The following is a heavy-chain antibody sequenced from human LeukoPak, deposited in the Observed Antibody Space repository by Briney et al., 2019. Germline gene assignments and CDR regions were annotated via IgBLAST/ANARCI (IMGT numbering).Heavy chain of an antibody. CDR2: VYYSGST. V-gene: IGHV4-59*08. Sequence: PSETLSLTCTVSGGSISGHFWSWIRQPPGKELEWIGYVYYSGSTTYNPSLKSRVTISVDTSKNRFSLKLSSVTAADTAVYYCARVRNSGSYYLFDYWGQGTLVTVSS. D-gene: IGHD1-26*01. CDR3: ARVRNSGSYYLFDY. CDR1: GGSISGHF. J-gene: IGHJ4*02.